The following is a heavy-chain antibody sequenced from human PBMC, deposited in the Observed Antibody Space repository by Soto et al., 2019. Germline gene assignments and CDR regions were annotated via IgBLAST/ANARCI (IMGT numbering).Heavy chain of an antibody. CDR2: IHHSGST. Sequence: QVQLQESGPGLVKPSGTLSLTCAVSGDSISSSNWWSWVRQPPGKGLEWIGEIHHSGSTNYNPSLKSRXXMXVXXSRNQFSLKLSSVTAADTAVYYCARETAVAGTSDYWGQGTLVTVSS. CDR1: GDSISSSNW. D-gene: IGHD6-19*01. CDR3: ARETAVAGTSDY. V-gene: IGHV4-4*02. J-gene: IGHJ4*02.